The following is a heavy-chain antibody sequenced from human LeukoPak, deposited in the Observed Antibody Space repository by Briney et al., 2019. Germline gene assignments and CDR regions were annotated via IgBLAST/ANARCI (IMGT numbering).Heavy chain of an antibody. CDR2: ISSNGGST. J-gene: IGHJ4*02. V-gene: IGHV3-64*01. D-gene: IGHD3-22*01. CDR3: ARSMMAGASDY. Sequence: GGSLRLSCAASGFTFSSYAMHWVRQAPWKGLEYVSAISSNGGSTYYANSVKGRFTISRDNSKNTLYLQMGSLRAEDMAVYYCARSMMAGASDYWGQGTLVTVSS. CDR1: GFTFSSYA.